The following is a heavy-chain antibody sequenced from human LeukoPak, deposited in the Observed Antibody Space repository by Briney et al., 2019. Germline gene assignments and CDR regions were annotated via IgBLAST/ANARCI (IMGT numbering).Heavy chain of an antibody. CDR3: ARIARYCSSTSCKLWFDP. CDR2: IYHSGST. D-gene: IGHD2-2*01. Sequence: PSQTLSLTCTVSGGSISSGGYYWSWIRQPPGKGLEWIGYIYHSGSTYYNPSLKSRVTISVDRSKNQFSLKLSSVTAADTAVYYCARIARYCSSTSCKLWFDPWGQGTLVTVSS. V-gene: IGHV4-30-2*01. CDR1: GGSISSGGYY. J-gene: IGHJ5*02.